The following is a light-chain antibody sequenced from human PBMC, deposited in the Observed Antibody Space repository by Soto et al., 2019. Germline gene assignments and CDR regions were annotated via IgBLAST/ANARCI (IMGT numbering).Light chain of an antibody. CDR1: SSDVGDYDY. CDR3: SSYSSTNTRFV. Sequence: QSALTQPASVSGSPGQSITMSCTGTSSDVGDYDYVSWYQEHPGKAPKLMIYDVSSRPSGVSDRFSGSKSGSTASLTISGLQAEDEADYYCSSYSSTNTRFVFGAGTKLTVL. V-gene: IGLV2-14*01. J-gene: IGLJ1*01. CDR2: DVS.